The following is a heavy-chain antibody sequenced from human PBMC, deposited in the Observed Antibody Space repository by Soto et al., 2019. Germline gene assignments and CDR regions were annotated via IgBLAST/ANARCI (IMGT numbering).Heavy chain of an antibody. V-gene: IGHV3-11*05. CDR3: ARELDGIDV. CDR1: GLTFSDYY. Sequence: QVQLVDSGGCLVKPGGSLRLSCAASGLTFSDYYMSWIRQAPGKGLEWVSYITSSGSYTNYADSMKGRFTISRDNAKNALYMQMNSLRAEDTAVYYCARELDGIDVCGQGTTVTVSS. CDR2: ITSSGSYT. J-gene: IGHJ6*02.